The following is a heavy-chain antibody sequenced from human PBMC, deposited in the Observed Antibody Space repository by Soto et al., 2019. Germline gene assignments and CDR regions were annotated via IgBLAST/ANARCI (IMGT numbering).Heavy chain of an antibody. CDR2: IYYSGST. J-gene: IGHJ5*02. D-gene: IGHD6-13*01. Sequence: QLQLQESGPGLVKTSETLSLTCTVSGGSISSSSFHWGCIRQPPGKGLEWIGRIYYSGSTYSSPSLQSPVTISVATSKNQSSRKWSSVPAAYTAVDYCARRERPAGTDGSFDPLCQGTLVTVSS. CDR1: GGSISSSSFH. CDR3: ARRERPAGTDGSFDP. V-gene: IGHV4-39*01.